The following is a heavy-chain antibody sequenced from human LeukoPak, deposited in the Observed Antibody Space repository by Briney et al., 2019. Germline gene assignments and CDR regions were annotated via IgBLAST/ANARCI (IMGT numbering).Heavy chain of an antibody. D-gene: IGHD2-8*02. CDR3: ARQLGYCAAGTCYFDS. Sequence: GGSLRPSCAASGFAISTYAMAWVRQAPGKGLEWISSLSSGRSPSYSDSLEGRLTMSSDNARNTLYLQMDNLRGEDTAMYYCARQLGYCAAGTCYFDSWGHGTQVTVFS. J-gene: IGHJ4*01. CDR2: LSSGRSP. CDR1: GFAISTYA. V-gene: IGHV3-48*04.